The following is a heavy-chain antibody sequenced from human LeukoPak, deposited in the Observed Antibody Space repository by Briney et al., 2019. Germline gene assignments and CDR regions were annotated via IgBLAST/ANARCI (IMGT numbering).Heavy chain of an antibody. V-gene: IGHV3-48*04. Sequence: PGGSLRLSGAASGFTFSSYSMNWVRQAPGKGLEWVSYISSSGSTIYYADSVKGRFTISRDNAKNSLYLQMDNLRAEDTGVYYCARDFYDGFALDYWGQGTLVTVSS. D-gene: IGHD2/OR15-2a*01. CDR1: GFTFSSYS. J-gene: IGHJ4*02. CDR3: ARDFYDGFALDY. CDR2: ISSSGSTI.